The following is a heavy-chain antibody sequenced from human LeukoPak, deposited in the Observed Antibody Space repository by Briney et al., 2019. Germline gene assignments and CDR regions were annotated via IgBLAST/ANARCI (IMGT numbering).Heavy chain of an antibody. CDR1: AFTFRSCW. Sequence: GGALRLSCAASAFTFRSCWMHWLRQAPGKGLAWVSRIKGDGSSSSYADSVKCRCTISGDNAKNTLYLQMNSLTAEDTAVYYCARGAYCGGDCPLPNSLFWGRGTLVTVSS. D-gene: IGHD2-21*01. V-gene: IGHV3-74*01. J-gene: IGHJ4*02. CDR3: ARGAYCGGDCPLPNSLF. CDR2: IKGDGSSS.